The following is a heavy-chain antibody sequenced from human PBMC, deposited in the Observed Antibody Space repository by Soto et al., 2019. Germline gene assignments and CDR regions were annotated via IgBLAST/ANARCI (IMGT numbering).Heavy chain of an antibody. D-gene: IGHD3-3*01. Sequence: SSETLSLTCTVSGGSISSYYWSWIRQPPGKGLEWIGYIYYSGSTNYNPSLKSRVTISVDTSKNQFSLKLSSVTAADTAVYYCAREAGGYDFWSGYYFGFDPWGQGTLVTVSS. CDR3: AREAGGYDFWSGYYFGFDP. CDR1: GGSISSYY. CDR2: IYYSGST. V-gene: IGHV4-59*01. J-gene: IGHJ5*02.